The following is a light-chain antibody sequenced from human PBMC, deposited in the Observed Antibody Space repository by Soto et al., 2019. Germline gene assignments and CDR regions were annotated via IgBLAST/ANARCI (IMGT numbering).Light chain of an antibody. J-gene: IGLJ1*01. Sequence: QSVLTQPPAASGTPVQSVTISCSGSNSNIASNAVTWYQHVPGTAPQSLFCSNNQRPSGVPDRFSGCKAGASASLAIGCLQSEDEADYYCAAWDDRQNGYVFGTGTKVTVL. CDR3: AAWDDRQNGYV. V-gene: IGLV1-44*01. CDR2: SNN. CDR1: NSNIASNA.